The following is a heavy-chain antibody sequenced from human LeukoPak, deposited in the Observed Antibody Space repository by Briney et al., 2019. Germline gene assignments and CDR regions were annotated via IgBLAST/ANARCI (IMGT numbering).Heavy chain of an antibody. V-gene: IGHV3-30*04. CDR2: ISYDGTNK. J-gene: IGHJ6*04. D-gene: IGHD3-10*02. CDR1: GFIFSDYA. CDR3: AELGITMIGGV. Sequence: LPGGSLRLSCAASGFIFSDYAMHWVRQAPGKGLEWVAVISYDGTNKNYADSVKGRFTISRDNAKNSLYLQMNSLRAEDTAVYYCAELGITMIGGVWGKGTTVTISS.